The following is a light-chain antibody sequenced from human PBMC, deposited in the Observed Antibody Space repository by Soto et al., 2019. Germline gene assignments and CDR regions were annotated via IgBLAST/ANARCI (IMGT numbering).Light chain of an antibody. J-gene: IGKJ1*01. CDR3: QQSYSTPRT. V-gene: IGKV1-39*01. Sequence: DIQMTQSPSPLSASVGDRVTITCRASQSISSWLAWYQQKPGKAPKLMIYAASSLQSGVPSRFSGSGSGTDCTLTISSLQPEDVATYYCQQSYSTPRTFGQGTKVDIK. CDR1: QSISSW. CDR2: AAS.